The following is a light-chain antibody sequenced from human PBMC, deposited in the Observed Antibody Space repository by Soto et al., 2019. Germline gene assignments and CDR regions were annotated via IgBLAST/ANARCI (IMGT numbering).Light chain of an antibody. CDR1: SSNIGAGYD. V-gene: IGLV1-40*01. CDR2: GNS. CDR3: QSYDSSLSAVV. J-gene: IGLJ2*01. Sequence: QSVLTQPPSVSGAPGQRVTISCTGSSSNIGAGYDVHWYQQLPGTAPKLLIYGNSNRPSGVPDRFSGSKTGTSASLAITGLQDEDEVDYYCQSYDSSLSAVVFGGGTKLTVL.